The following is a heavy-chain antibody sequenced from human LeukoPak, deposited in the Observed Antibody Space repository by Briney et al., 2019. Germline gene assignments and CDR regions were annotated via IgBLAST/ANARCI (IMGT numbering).Heavy chain of an antibody. V-gene: IGHV4-38-2*02. CDR1: GYSISNNFY. D-gene: IGHD3-22*01. J-gene: IGHJ4*02. Sequence: PSETLSLTCTVSGYSISNNFYWAWIRQSPGKGLEWIVSINHSWSTYYNPSLKSRVTISVDTSKNQFSLKLTSVTAADTAVYYCAREQWAYRSYYDSSGYHDYWGQGTLVTVSS. CDR2: INHSWST. CDR3: AREQWAYRSYYDSSGYHDY.